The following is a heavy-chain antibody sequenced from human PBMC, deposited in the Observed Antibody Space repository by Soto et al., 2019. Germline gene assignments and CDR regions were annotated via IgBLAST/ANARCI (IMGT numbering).Heavy chain of an antibody. V-gene: IGHV1-18*01. CDR2: ISAYNGNT. J-gene: IGHJ6*02. CDR1: GYSFTTYG. CDR3: AREGPAPYYYYGMDV. Sequence: QVQLVQSGGEVKKPGASVKVSCKTSGYSFTTYGISWVRLAPGQGLEWMGWISAYNGNTNYAQKLQDRVTMTTDTSTSTAYMELRSLRSDDTAVYYCAREGPAPYYYYGMDVWGQGSPVIVSS.